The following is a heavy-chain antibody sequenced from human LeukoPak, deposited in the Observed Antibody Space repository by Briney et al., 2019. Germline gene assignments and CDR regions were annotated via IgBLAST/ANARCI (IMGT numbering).Heavy chain of an antibody. CDR1: GGSFSGYY. CDR2: INHSGST. D-gene: IGHD6-13*01. Sequence: SETLSLTCAVYGGSFSGYYWSWIRQPPGKGLEWIGEINHSGSTNYNPSLKSRVTISVDTSKNQFSLKLSSVTAADTAVYYCARGYSSSWYLKGPRGYYFDYWGQGIRVTVSS. J-gene: IGHJ4*02. CDR3: ARGYSSSWYLKGPRGYYFDY. V-gene: IGHV4-34*01.